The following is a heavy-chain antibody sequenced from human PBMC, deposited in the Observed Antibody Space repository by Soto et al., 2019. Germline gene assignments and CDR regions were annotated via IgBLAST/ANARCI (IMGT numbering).Heavy chain of an antibody. J-gene: IGHJ5*01. V-gene: IGHV4-4*07. D-gene: IGHD3-10*01. CDR2: IYTSGST. CDR3: ARDNRKDYGSGSLFVFWFDP. Sequence: KTSETLSVTCTVSGGSISSYYWSWIRQPAGKGLEWIGRIYTSGSTNYNPSLKSRVTMSVDTSKNQFSLKLSSVTAADTAVYYCARDNRKDYGSGSLFVFWFDPWGQGTLVTVSS. CDR1: GGSISSYY.